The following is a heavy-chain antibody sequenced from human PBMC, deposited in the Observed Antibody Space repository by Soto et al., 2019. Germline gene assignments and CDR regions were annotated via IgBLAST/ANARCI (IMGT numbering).Heavy chain of an antibody. CDR2: ISYDGSNK. J-gene: IGHJ4*02. Sequence: GGSLRLSCAASGFTFGSYAMHWVRQAPGKGLEWVAVISYDGSNKYYADSVKGRFTISRDNSKNTLYLQMNSLRAEDTAVYYCARDPDSSGYYVFDYWGQGTMVTVSS. V-gene: IGHV3-30-3*01. CDR1: GFTFGSYA. CDR3: ARDPDSSGYYVFDY. D-gene: IGHD3-22*01.